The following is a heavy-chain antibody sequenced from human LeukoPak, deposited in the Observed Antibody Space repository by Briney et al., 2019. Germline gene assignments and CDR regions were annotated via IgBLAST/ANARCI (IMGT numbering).Heavy chain of an antibody. Sequence: SETLSLTCTVSCGSVSSSSYYWGWIRQPPGKGLEWIGSIYYNEYTYYNPSLKSRVTISVDTSKNQFSLKLSSVTAADTAVYYCARHEYSGSYYGLSWFDPWGPGTLVTVSS. V-gene: IGHV4-39*01. CDR3: ARHEYSGSYYGLSWFDP. CDR1: CGSVSSSSYY. CDR2: IYYNEYT. J-gene: IGHJ5*02. D-gene: IGHD1-26*01.